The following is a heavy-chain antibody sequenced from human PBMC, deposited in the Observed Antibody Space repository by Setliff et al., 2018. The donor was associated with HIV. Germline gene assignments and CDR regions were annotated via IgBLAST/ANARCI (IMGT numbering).Heavy chain of an antibody. D-gene: IGHD5-12*01. J-gene: IGHJ4*02. V-gene: IGHV1-69*10. CDR1: GYTFTGYY. CDR3: ARGPLYGYDRGYFDY. Sequence: GASVKVSCKASGYTFTGYYVHWVRQAPGQGLEWMGGIIPFLTITNHAQKFQGRLTITADESTSTAYMELSSLRSEDTAVYFCARGPLYGYDRGYFDYWGQGTLVTVSS. CDR2: IIPFLTIT.